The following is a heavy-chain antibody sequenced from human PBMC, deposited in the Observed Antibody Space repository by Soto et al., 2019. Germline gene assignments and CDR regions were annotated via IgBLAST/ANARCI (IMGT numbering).Heavy chain of an antibody. CDR1: GFTFNSYG. CDR2: ISYDVYDK. V-gene: IGHV3-30*18. Sequence: QVQLVESGGGVVQPGRSLRLSCAASGFTFNSYGMHWVRQAPGKGLQWVAVISYDVYDKYYVDSVKGRFTISRDNLKNTLDLQMDSLRAEDTGVYYCAKDRGQFGNYYGMDVWGQGTTVTVSS. D-gene: IGHD3-16*01. J-gene: IGHJ6*02. CDR3: AKDRGQFGNYYGMDV.